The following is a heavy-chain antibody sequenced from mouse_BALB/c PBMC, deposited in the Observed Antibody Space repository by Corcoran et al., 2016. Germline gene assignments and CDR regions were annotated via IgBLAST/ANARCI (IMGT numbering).Heavy chain of an antibody. Sequence: DVQLQESGPGLVKPSQSLSLTCSVTGYSITSGYYWNWIRQFPGNKLEWIGYISYAGSNNYNTSLKNRISITRDTSKNQFFLNLNSVTTEDTATYYCARDYYGSSYFDYWGQGTTLTVSS. CDR1: GYSITSGYY. CDR2: ISYAGSN. D-gene: IGHD1-1*01. V-gene: IGHV3-6*02. CDR3: ARDYYGSSYFDY. J-gene: IGHJ2*01.